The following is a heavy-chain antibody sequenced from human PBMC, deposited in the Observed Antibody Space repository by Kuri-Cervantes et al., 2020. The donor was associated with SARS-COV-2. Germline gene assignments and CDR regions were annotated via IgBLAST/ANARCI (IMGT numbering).Heavy chain of an antibody. D-gene: IGHD6-13*01. CDR2: ISSSSSYT. Sequence: GGSLRLSCAASGFTFSSYSMNWVRQAPGKGLEWVSYISSSSSYTNYADSVKGRFTISRDNAKKSVYLQMNSLEADDTAVYYCARRGSSWYYFDFWGQGSLVTCYS. V-gene: IGHV3-21*05. CDR1: GFTFSSYS. J-gene: IGHJ4*02. CDR3: ARRGSSWYYFDF.